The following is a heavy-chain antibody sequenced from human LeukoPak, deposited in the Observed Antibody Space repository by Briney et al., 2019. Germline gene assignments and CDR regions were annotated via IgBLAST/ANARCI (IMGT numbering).Heavy chain of an antibody. Sequence: GGSLRLSCAASGFTFSTASLHWVRQAPGRGLEWVSAFDTGFGTYYPDSLKGRFTISRDNSKNTLFLQMNSPRAEDPAVYYCARSSGWWSLDYWGQGTLVTVSS. V-gene: IGHV3-23*01. D-gene: IGHD6-19*01. CDR1: GFTFSTAS. CDR2: FDTGFGT. CDR3: ARSSGWWSLDY. J-gene: IGHJ4*02.